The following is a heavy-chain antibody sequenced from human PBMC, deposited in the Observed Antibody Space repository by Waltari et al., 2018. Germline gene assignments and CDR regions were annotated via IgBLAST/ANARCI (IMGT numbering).Heavy chain of an antibody. Sequence: EVQLVESGGGLVQPGGSLRLSCAASGFTFSSYWMSWVRQAPGKGLEWVANIKQDGSEKYYGDSLKGRFTISRDNAKNSLDLQMNSLRAEDTAVYYCARRGAYYDSRGYHPGAFDIWGQGTMVTVSS. CDR2: IKQDGSEK. V-gene: IGHV3-7*02. CDR3: ARRGAYYDSRGYHPGAFDI. J-gene: IGHJ3*02. D-gene: IGHD3-22*01. CDR1: GFTFSSYW.